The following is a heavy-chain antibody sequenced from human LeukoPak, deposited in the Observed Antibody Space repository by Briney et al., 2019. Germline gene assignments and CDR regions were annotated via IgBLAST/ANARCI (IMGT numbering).Heavy chain of an antibody. CDR2: LNPNSGST. V-gene: IGHV1-8*01. CDR1: GYTFTSYD. D-gene: IGHD2-2*01. Sequence: ASVKVSCQASGYTFTSYDINWVRQATGQGLEWMGRLNPNSGSTDYAQKFQGRVTMTRNSSISTVYMELNSLRSEDTAVYYCARGLRFVVVAGALKSGRKSHYYKMDVWGKGTTVTISS. CDR3: ARGLRFVVVAGALKSGRKSHYYKMDV. J-gene: IGHJ6*03.